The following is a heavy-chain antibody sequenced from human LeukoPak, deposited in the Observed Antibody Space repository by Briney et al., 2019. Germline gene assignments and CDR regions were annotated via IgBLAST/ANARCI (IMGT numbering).Heavy chain of an antibody. CDR1: GFTFSSYA. CDR2: ISGSGGST. Sequence: GGSLRLSCAASGFTFSSYAMSWVRQAPGKGLEWVSAISGSGGSTYYADSVKGRFTISRDNSKNTLYLQMDSLRAEDTAVYYCAKDRYCGGDCYPGWFDPWGQGTLVTVSS. CDR3: AKDRYCGGDCYPGWFDP. D-gene: IGHD2-21*02. V-gene: IGHV3-23*01. J-gene: IGHJ5*02.